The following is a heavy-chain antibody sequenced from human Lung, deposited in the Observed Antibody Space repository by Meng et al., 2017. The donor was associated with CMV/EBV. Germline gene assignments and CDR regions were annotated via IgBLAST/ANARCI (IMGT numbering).Heavy chain of an antibody. J-gene: IGHJ4*02. V-gene: IGHV3-23*01. CDR1: GFTFSTYA. Sequence: GXSXKISXAASGFTFSTYAMSWVRQSPGKGLEWVSTISDVGDGTYYADSVKGRFTISRDNSKNTLYLQMDSLRADDTAVYYCAKSSLVGPRLHFDYWGQGTXVTVSS. D-gene: IGHD6-6*01. CDR2: ISDVGDGT. CDR3: AKSSLVGPRLHFDY.